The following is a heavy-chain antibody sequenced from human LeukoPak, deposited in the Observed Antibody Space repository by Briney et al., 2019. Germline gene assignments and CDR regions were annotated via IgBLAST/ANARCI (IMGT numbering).Heavy chain of an antibody. CDR2: INSDGSST. D-gene: IGHD3-10*02. V-gene: IGHV3-74*01. CDR3: AELGITMIGGV. Sequence: GGSLRLSCAASGFTFSSYWMHWVRQAPGKGLVWVSRINSDGSSTSYADSVKGRFTISRDNAKNSLYLQMNSLRAEDTAVYYCAELGITMIGGVWGKGTTVTISS. J-gene: IGHJ6*04. CDR1: GFTFSSYW.